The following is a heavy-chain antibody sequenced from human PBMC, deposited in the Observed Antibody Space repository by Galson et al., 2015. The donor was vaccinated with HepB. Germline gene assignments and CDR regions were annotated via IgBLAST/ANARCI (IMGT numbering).Heavy chain of an antibody. D-gene: IGHD6-19*01. CDR1: GFAFSSCA. V-gene: IGHV3-30*04. Sequence: SLRLSCAASGFAFSSCAMHWVRQALGKGLEWVAVISYDGSNKYYADSVRGRFTVSRDNSKNTLYLQMNSLRAEDTAVYYCARPSSGWYGGGYFDYWGQGTLVTVSS. J-gene: IGHJ4*02. CDR2: ISYDGSNK. CDR3: ARPSSGWYGGGYFDY.